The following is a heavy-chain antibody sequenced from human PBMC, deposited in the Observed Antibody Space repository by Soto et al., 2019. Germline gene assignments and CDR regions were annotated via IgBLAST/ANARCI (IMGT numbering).Heavy chain of an antibody. CDR1: GFTFNSYA. Sequence: EVQLLESGGGLVQPGGSLRLSCAASGFTFNSYAMTWVRQAPGMGLEWVSAISDSGGITYYADSVKGRFTISRDNSKNTLYLHRNGLRAGDTAVYYCAQYWNDVLRRVAFNLWGQGTMVTVSS. V-gene: IGHV3-23*01. J-gene: IGHJ3*01. D-gene: IGHD1-1*01. CDR3: AQYWNDVLRRVAFNL. CDR2: ISDSGGIT.